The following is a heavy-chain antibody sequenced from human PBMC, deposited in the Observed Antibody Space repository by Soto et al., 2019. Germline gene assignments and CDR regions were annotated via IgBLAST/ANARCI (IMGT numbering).Heavy chain of an antibody. CDR1: GGSISSSDYY. D-gene: IGHD2-2*01. J-gene: IGHJ5*02. V-gene: IGHV4-30-4*01. Sequence: PSETLSLTCTVSGGSISSSDYYWSWVRQPPGKGLEWIGYIYYSGSTYYNPSLKSRVTISIDTSKNQFSLKLSSVTAADTAVYYCAREKYHLLYWFDPWGQGTLVTVSS. CDR2: IYYSGST. CDR3: AREKYHLLYWFDP.